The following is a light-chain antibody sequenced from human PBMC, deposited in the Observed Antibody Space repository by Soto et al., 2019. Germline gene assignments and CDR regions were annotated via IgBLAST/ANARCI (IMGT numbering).Light chain of an antibody. CDR1: SSDVGASNF. CDR3: SSYTSSSTYV. CDR2: DVS. J-gene: IGLJ1*01. V-gene: IGLV2-14*01. Sequence: QSALTQPASVSGSPGESITISCTGTSSDVGASNFVSWYQQDPGKAPKLMIYDVSSRPSGVSNRFSGSKSGHTASLTISGLQAEDEADYYCSSYTSSSTYVFGTGTKVTVL.